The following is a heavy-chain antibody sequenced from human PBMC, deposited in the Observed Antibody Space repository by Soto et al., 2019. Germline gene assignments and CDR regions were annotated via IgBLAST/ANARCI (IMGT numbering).Heavy chain of an antibody. V-gene: IGHV1-18*01. CDR3: ARERGRSWYRANYYYYYMDV. Sequence: QVQLVQSGAEVKKPGASVKVSCKASGYTFTSYDISWVRQAPGQGLEWMGWISAYNGNTNYAQKLQGRVTMTTDTSTSTAYLELRSLRSDDTAVYYCARERGRSWYRANYYYYYMDVWGNGTTVTVSS. CDR1: GYTFTSYD. J-gene: IGHJ6*03. CDR2: ISAYNGNT. D-gene: IGHD6-13*01.